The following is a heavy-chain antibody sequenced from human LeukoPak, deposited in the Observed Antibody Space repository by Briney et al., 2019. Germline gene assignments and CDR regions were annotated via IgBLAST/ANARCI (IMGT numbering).Heavy chain of an antibody. J-gene: IGHJ3*02. CDR2: ISYDGSNK. V-gene: IGHV3-30-3*01. Sequence: GGSLRLSCAASGLTFSSYAMHWVRQAPGKGLEWVAVISYDGSNKYYADSVKGRFTISRDNSKNTLYLQMNSLRAEDTAVYYCARVMRYYYDSSGPDAFDIWGQGTMVTVSS. CDR1: GLTFSSYA. D-gene: IGHD3-22*01. CDR3: ARVMRYYYDSSGPDAFDI.